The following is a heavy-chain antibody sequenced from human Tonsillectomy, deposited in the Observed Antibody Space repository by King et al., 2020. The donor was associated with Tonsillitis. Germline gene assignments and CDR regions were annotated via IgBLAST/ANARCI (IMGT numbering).Heavy chain of an antibody. Sequence: QLVQSGGGLVQPGRSLRLSCAASGFTFDDYAIHWVRQAPGKGLEWVSGISWNSGSMGNADSGKGRFTISRDNAKNYLYLQMNSLRAEDTALYYCAKDRRYSYGENDAFDIWGQGKMVTVSS. CDR3: AKDRRYSYGENDAFDI. D-gene: IGHD5-18*01. CDR1: GFTFDDYA. J-gene: IGHJ3*02. V-gene: IGHV3-9*01. CDR2: ISWNSGSM.